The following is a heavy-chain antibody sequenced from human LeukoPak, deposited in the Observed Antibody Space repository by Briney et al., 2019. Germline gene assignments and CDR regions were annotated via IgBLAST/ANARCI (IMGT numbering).Heavy chain of an antibody. J-gene: IGHJ4*02. CDR1: GGSISSGGYH. V-gene: IGHV4-31*03. CDR2: IFYSGSS. D-gene: IGHD3-16*01. CDR3: ARALRLGELLSLDS. Sequence: SQTLSLTCTVSGGSISSGGYHWSWIRQHPGKGLEWIGYIFYSGSSYYNPSLKNRPTMSVDTSKNQFSLRLTSVTAADTAVYYCARALRLGELLSLDSWGQGTLVTVSS.